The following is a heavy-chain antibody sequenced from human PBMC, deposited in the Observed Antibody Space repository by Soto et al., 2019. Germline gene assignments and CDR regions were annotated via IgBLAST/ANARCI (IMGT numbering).Heavy chain of an antibody. V-gene: IGHV3-30*04. CDR2: LSFDGKVK. J-gene: IGHJ4*02. CDR3: ARDPLRGSPDYFDY. CDR1: GFTFSSYP. Sequence: RRLSCAASGFTFSSYPMHWLRQTPGKGLEWLTVLSFDGKVKHYADSVEGRFTISRDISKNTLYLQMNSLRGEDTAVYYCARDPLRGSPDYFDYWGQGTPVTVSS. D-gene: IGHD1-1*01.